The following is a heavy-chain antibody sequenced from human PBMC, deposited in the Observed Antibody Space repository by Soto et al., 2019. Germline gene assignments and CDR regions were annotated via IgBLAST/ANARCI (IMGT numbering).Heavy chain of an antibody. J-gene: IGHJ4*02. D-gene: IGHD3-10*01. Sequence: QVQLQESGPGLVKPSETLSLTCTVSGGSISGYYWTWIRQPPGKGLEWVGSRFYGGTTDYNPSLKSRLTMSLDTSKNHFSLKLRSVTAADTAFYYCARHRGPAPVYWGQGPLVTASS. CDR3: ARHRGPAPVY. CDR2: RFYGGTT. CDR1: GGSISGYY. V-gene: IGHV4-39*01.